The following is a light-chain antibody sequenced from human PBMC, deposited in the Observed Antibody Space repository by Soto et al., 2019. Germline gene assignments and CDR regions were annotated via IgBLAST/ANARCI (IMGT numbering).Light chain of an antibody. CDR2: DAS. CDR3: QQYNNWPPFT. Sequence: EIVMTQSPATLSVSPGERASLSCRASQSVGSKLAWYQHKPGQAPRLLIYDASTRATGFPARFSGSGSGTEFTLTISSLQPEDFEAYYYQQYNNWPPFTFGPGTKVDIK. J-gene: IGKJ3*01. CDR1: QSVGSK. V-gene: IGKV3-15*01.